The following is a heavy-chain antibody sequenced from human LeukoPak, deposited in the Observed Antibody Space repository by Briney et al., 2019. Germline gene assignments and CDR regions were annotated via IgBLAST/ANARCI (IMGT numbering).Heavy chain of an antibody. D-gene: IGHD3-22*01. CDR2: ISSSGSTI. CDR1: GFTFSSYE. J-gene: IGHJ5*02. CDR3: TRQVDSITMTVVLKRENWFDP. V-gene: IGHV3-48*03. Sequence: GGSLRLSCAASGFTFSSYEMNWVRQAPGKGLEWVSYISSSGSTIYYADSVKGRFTISRDNAKNSLYLQMNSLKTEDTAVYYCTRQVDSITMTVVLKRENWFDPWGQGTLVTVSS.